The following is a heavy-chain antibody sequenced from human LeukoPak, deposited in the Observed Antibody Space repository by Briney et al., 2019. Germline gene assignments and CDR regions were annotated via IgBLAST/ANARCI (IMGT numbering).Heavy chain of an antibody. CDR1: GYSFTTYW. J-gene: IGHJ3*02. D-gene: IGHD5-18*01. CDR3: ARRRDERGYKDIFDI. V-gene: IGHV5-51*01. Sequence: GESLKISCQGSGYSFTTYWFGWVRQMPGKGLDWMGIFFPGDSDTRYRPSFQGQVTISADKSIRTAFLQWSSLKASDTAMYYCARRRDERGYKDIFDIWGRGTMVTVSS. CDR2: FFPGDSDT.